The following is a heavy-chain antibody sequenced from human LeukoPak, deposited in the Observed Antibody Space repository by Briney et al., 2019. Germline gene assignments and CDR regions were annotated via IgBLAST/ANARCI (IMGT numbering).Heavy chain of an antibody. V-gene: IGHV1-18*01. J-gene: IGHJ6*03. D-gene: IGHD2-2*02. CDR1: GYTFTSYG. CDR3: ARAPGYCSTTSCYSFYYYYYMDF. Sequence: ASVKVSCKASGYTFTSYGISWVRQAPGQGLEWMGWINTYNGNAKYAQKLQGRVTMTTDTSTNTANMELRSLRSDDTAVYYCARAPGYCSTTSCYSFYYYYYMDFWGKGTTVTVSS. CDR2: INTYNGNA.